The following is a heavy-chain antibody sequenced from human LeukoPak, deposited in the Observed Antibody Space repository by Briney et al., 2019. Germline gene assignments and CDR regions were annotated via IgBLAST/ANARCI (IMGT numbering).Heavy chain of an antibody. CDR1: GGSITSGAYY. CDR2: IYYSGST. CDR3: ARVFGSGHALEAFDI. D-gene: IGHD5-12*01. J-gene: IGHJ3*02. V-gene: IGHV4-31*03. Sequence: SQTLSLTCTVSGGSITSGAYYWSWIRQHPGKGLEWIGSIYYSGSTDYNPSLKSRVIISVDTSKNHFFLKLSSVTAADTAVYYCARVFGSGHALEAFDIWGQGTMVTVSS.